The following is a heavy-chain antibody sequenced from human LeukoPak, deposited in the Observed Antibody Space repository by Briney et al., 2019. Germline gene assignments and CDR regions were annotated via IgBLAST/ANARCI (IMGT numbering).Heavy chain of an antibody. CDR3: AREDYDSRGYYPDGGWFDP. J-gene: IGHJ5*02. D-gene: IGHD3-22*01. Sequence: ASVKVSCKASGYTFTGYYMHWVRQAPGQGLEWMGWINPNSGGTNYAQKFQGRVTMTRDTSISTAYMELSRLRSDDTAVYYCAREDYDSRGYYPDGGWFDPWGQGTLVTVSS. V-gene: IGHV1-2*02. CDR2: INPNSGGT. CDR1: GYTFTGYY.